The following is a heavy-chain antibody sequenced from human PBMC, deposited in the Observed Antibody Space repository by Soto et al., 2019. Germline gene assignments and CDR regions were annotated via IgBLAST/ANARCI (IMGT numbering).Heavy chain of an antibody. V-gene: IGHV3-30-3*01. D-gene: IGHD3-3*01. CDR3: ARAGPYYDFWSGSNSHFDY. CDR2: ISYDGSNK. J-gene: IGHJ4*02. Sequence: GAPLRLSCAASGFTFSIYAMHCVLQAPVNWLDWVAVISYDGSNKYYADSVKGRFTISRDNSKNTLYLQMNSLRAEDTAVYYCARAGPYYDFWSGSNSHFDYWGQGTLVTVSS. CDR1: GFTFSIYA.